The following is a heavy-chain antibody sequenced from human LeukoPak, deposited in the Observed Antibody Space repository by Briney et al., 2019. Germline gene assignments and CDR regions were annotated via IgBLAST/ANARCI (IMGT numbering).Heavy chain of an antibody. CDR1: GGTFSSYA. Sequence: ASVKVSCKASGGTFSSYAISWVRQNPGQGLEWMGRIIPILGIANYAQKFQGRVTITADKSTSTAYMELSSLRSEDTAVYYCARGSSGSYYFDYWGQGTLVTVSS. V-gene: IGHV1-69*04. CDR3: ARGSSGSYYFDY. D-gene: IGHD1-26*01. J-gene: IGHJ4*02. CDR2: IIPILGIA.